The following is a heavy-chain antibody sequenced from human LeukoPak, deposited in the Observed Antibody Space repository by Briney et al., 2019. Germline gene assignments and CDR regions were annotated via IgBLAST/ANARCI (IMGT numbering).Heavy chain of an antibody. J-gene: IGHJ4*02. CDR1: GGSISSSNW. Sequence: SETLSLTCAVSGGSISSSNWWSWVRQPPGKGLEWIGEIYHSGSTNYNPSLKSRVTISVDTSKNQFSLKLSSVTAADTAVYYCARLPYSNYPYFDYWGQGTLVTVSS. CDR3: ARLPYSNYPYFDY. V-gene: IGHV4-4*02. CDR2: IYHSGST. D-gene: IGHD4-11*01.